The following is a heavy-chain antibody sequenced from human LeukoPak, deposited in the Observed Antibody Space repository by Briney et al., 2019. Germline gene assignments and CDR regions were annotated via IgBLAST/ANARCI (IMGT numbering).Heavy chain of an antibody. J-gene: IGHJ4*02. D-gene: IGHD5-18*01. CDR2: LYIGGNT. Sequence: PGGSLRLSCAASGLSVSSNYMNWVRQAPGKGLEWVSALYIGGNTYYADSARGRFTISRDNSKNTLYLQMNSLRAEDTAIYYCTTAAGYNYGQYWGQGTLVTVSS. CDR1: GLSVSSNY. V-gene: IGHV3-53*01. CDR3: TTAAGYNYGQY.